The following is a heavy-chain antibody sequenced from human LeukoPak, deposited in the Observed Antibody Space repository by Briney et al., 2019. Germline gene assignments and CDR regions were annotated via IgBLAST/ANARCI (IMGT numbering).Heavy chain of an antibody. CDR1: GFTFSSYG. V-gene: IGHV3-7*04. J-gene: IGHJ4*02. Sequence: GGSLRLSCTASGFTFSSYGMHWVRQAPGKGLEWVANIKQDGSEKYYVDSVKGRFTISRDNAKNSLYLQMNSLRGEDTGVYYCARSRGLDYWGQGTLVSVSS. CDR3: ARSRGLDY. CDR2: IKQDGSEK. D-gene: IGHD3-16*01.